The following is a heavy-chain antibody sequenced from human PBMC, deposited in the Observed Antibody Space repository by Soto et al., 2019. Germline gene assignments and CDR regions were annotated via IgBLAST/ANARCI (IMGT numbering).Heavy chain of an antibody. CDR1: GFTFSSSA. D-gene: IGHD3-3*01. V-gene: IGHV3-23*01. CDR2: ISGSGAGT. CDR3: AKGPTVFGAVISFDYYYGMYV. J-gene: IGHJ6*02. Sequence: GGSLRLSCTASGFTFSSSAMSWVRQAPGRGLEWVSGISGSGAGTYYADSVKGRFTISRDNSKNTLYLQISGLRAEDAAVYYCAKGPTVFGAVISFDYYYGMYVWGQGTPVTVS.